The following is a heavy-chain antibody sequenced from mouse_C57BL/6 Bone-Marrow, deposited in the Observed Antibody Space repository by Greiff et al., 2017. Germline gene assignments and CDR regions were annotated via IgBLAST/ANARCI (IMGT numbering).Heavy chain of an antibody. CDR1: GYTFTSYW. Sequence: VKLQQPGAELVMPGASVKLSCKASGYTFTSYWMHWVKQRPGQGLEWIGEIDPSDSYTNYNQKFKGKSTLTVDKSSSTAYMQLSSLTSEDSAVYYCARSRLGDYWGQGTTLTVSS. V-gene: IGHV1-69*01. J-gene: IGHJ2*01. CDR3: ARSRLGDY. CDR2: IDPSDSYT.